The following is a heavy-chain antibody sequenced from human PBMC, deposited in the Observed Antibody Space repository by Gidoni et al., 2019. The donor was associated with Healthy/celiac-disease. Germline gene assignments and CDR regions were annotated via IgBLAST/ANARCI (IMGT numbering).Heavy chain of an antibody. CDR2: ISYDGSNK. J-gene: IGHJ4*02. V-gene: IGHV3-30-3*01. CDR1: GFPFSSYA. Sequence: QVQLVESGGGVVQPGRSLRLPCAASGFPFSSYAMHWVRQAPGKGLEWVAVISYDGSNKYYADSVKGRFTISRDNSKNTLYLQMNSLRAEDTAVYYCAREGGSGWTLFDYWGQGTLVTVSS. CDR3: AREGGSGWTLFDY. D-gene: IGHD6-19*01.